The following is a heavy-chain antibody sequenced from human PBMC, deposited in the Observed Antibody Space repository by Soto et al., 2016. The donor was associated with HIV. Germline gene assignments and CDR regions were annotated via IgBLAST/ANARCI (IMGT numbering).Heavy chain of an antibody. CDR3: ARWYYYGSGKAYGWFDP. CDR2: IYYSGST. V-gene: IGHV4-59*01. J-gene: IGHJ5*02. CDR1: GGSITGYY. Sequence: QVRLQESGPGLVKPSETLSLNCTVSGGSITGYYWSWVRQTPGKGLEWIGYIYYSGSTKYNPSLKSRVTISVDTSKRHFSLKLRSVTAVDTAVYYCARWYYYGSGKAYGWFDPGARDPGHRLL. D-gene: IGHD3-10*01.